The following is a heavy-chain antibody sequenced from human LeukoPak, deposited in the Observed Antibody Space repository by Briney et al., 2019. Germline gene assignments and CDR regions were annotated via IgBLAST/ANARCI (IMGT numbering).Heavy chain of an antibody. CDR1: GFTFSSYW. D-gene: IGHD5-18*01. V-gene: IGHV3-7*03. Sequence: GGSLRLSCAASGFTFSSYWMSWVRQAPGRGLEWVANINQDGSEKYYVDSVKGRFTISRDNAKNSLYLQMNSLRAEDTAVYYCARDGHQLWSYYYYYGMDVWGQGTTVTVSS. CDR2: INQDGSEK. J-gene: IGHJ6*02. CDR3: ARDGHQLWSYYYYYGMDV.